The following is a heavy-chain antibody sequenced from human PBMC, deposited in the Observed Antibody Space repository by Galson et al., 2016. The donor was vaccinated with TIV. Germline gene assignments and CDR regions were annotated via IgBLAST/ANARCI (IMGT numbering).Heavy chain of an antibody. V-gene: IGHV1-46*01. CDR1: GYTLSTYY. CDR3: ARRFYFDY. CDR2: IDPSVGST. J-gene: IGHJ4*02. Sequence: SVKVSCKASGYTLSTYYMHWLRLAPGQGLEWMGIIDPSVGSTTYSQKFQGRVTMTSDTSTSTVYMELTSLKSEDTAVYYCARRFYFDYWGQGTLVTVSS.